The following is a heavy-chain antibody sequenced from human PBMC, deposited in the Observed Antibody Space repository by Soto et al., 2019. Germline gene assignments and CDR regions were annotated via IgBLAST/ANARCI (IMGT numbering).Heavy chain of an antibody. CDR3: AKQRAGYGSGSDTFYFDF. J-gene: IGHJ4*02. V-gene: IGHV3-23*01. CDR1: GFTFSTYA. CDR2: LSGSGGTT. Sequence: EVQLLVSGGGLVQPGGSLRLSCSTSGFTFSTYAMNWVRQAPGEGLEWVSALSGSGGTTYYADSVRGRFTISRDNSKNTLFLQMSSLRAEDTALYYCAKQRAGYGSGSDTFYFDFWGQGTLVTVSS. D-gene: IGHD3-10*01.